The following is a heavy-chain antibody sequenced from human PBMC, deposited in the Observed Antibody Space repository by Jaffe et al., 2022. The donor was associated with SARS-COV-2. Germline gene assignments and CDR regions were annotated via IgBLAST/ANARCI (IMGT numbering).Heavy chain of an antibody. CDR2: IISDGTAT. CDR3: ASGSSVAFCSGPKCPPWFQY. Sequence: EVQLVESGGGLVQPGGSLRLSCAASGLTFSTYWMHWVRQAPGKGLVWVSRIISDGTATDYADSVKGRFTISRDNAKNTLYLQMNSLRAEDTAVYYCASGSSVAFCSGPKCPPWFQYWGQGTLVTVSS. J-gene: IGHJ1*01. D-gene: IGHD3-3*01. CDR1: GLTFSTYW. V-gene: IGHV3-74*01.